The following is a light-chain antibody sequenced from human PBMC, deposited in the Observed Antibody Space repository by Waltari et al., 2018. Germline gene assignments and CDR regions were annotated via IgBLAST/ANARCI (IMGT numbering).Light chain of an antibody. CDR3: CSYAGSSTLV. CDR1: SSHVGSYNL. J-gene: IGLJ2*01. CDR2: EGS. V-gene: IGLV2-23*01. Sequence: QSALTQPASVSGSPGQSITISCTGTSSHVGSYNLVSWYQQHPGKAPELMFYEGSKRPSGVSNRFSGSKSGNTASLTISGLQAEDEADYYCCSYAGSSTLVFGGGTKLTVL.